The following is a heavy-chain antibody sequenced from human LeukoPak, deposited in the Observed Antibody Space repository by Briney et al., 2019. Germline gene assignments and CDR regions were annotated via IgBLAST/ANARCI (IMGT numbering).Heavy chain of an antibody. V-gene: IGHV4-39*07. J-gene: IGHJ4*02. Sequence: PSGTLSLTCTVSGGSISSSSYYWGWIRQPPGKGLEWIGSIYYSGSTYYNPSLKSRVTISVDTSKNQFSLKLSSVTAADTAVYYCARSNEGSSMLDYWGQGTLVTVSS. CDR1: GGSISSSSYY. D-gene: IGHD1-26*01. CDR3: ARSNEGSSMLDY. CDR2: IYYSGST.